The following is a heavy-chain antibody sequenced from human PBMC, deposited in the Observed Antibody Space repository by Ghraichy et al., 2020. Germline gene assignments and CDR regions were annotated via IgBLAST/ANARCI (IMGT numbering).Heavy chain of an antibody. Sequence: GGSLRLSCAASGFTFSSYGMHWVRQAPGKGLEWVAVIWYDGSNKYYADSVKGRFTISRDNSKNTLYLQMNSLRAEDTAVYYCARGRITMIPDAFDIWGQGTMVTVSS. CDR3: ARGRITMIPDAFDI. CDR2: IWYDGSNK. CDR1: GFTFSSYG. J-gene: IGHJ3*02. D-gene: IGHD3-22*01. V-gene: IGHV3-33*01.